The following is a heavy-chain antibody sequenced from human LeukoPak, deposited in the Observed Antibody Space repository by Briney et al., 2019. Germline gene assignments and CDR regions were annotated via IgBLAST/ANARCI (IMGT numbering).Heavy chain of an antibody. Sequence: GASVKASCKPSGYTFTRYYMHWVRQAPGQGLEWMVWINPNSGCTNYAQKFQGRVTMTRDTSISTAYMELSRLRSDDTAVYYCARAPEGGVIVTFDYWGEGTLVTVPS. D-gene: IGHD3-16*02. V-gene: IGHV1-2*02. CDR1: GYTFTRYY. CDR2: INPNSGCT. CDR3: ARAPEGGVIVTFDY. J-gene: IGHJ4*02.